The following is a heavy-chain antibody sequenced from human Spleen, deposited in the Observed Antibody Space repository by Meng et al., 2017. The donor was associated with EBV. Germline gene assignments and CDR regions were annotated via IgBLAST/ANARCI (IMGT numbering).Heavy chain of an antibody. J-gene: IGHJ4*02. CDR2: INYLGGT. V-gene: IGHV4-59*01. CDR1: GGSIRSYS. CDR3: ARATPGYSYGYTDS. Sequence: QVQLQESGPGLVKPSETLSLTCTVSGGSIRSYSWSWIRQPPGKGLEWIGYINYLGGTNYNPSLKSRVTISVATSKNQLSLTLTSVTGADTAVYYCARATPGYSYGYTDSWGQGILVTVSS. D-gene: IGHD5-18*01.